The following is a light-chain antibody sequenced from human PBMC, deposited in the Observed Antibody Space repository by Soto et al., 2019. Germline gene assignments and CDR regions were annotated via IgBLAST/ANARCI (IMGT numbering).Light chain of an antibody. Sequence: EIVLTQSPGTLSLSPGERATLSCRASQSVSSSYLAWYQQKPGQAPRLLIYGASSRATGIPDRFSGSGSGTDFTLTTSRLEPEDFAVYYCQQYASSPTYTFGQGTKLQIK. CDR2: GAS. CDR1: QSVSSSY. CDR3: QQYASSPTYT. V-gene: IGKV3-20*01. J-gene: IGKJ2*01.